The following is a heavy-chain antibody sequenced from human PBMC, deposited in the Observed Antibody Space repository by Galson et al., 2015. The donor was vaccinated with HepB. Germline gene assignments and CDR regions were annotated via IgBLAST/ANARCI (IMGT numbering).Heavy chain of an antibody. CDR3: AREGALYYYYSMDV. J-gene: IGHJ6*02. D-gene: IGHD3-16*01. Sequence: SLRLSCAASGFTFTTYSMNWVRQAPGRGLEWVSSISGSSNYIYYADSVKGRFTISRDNAKNSLYLQMNSLRAADTAVYYCAREGALYYYYSMDVWGQGTTVTVSS. CDR2: ISGSSNYI. V-gene: IGHV3-21*01. CDR1: GFTFTTYS.